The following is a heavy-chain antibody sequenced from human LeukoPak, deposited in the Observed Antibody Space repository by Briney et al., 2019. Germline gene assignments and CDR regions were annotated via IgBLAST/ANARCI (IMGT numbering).Heavy chain of an antibody. CDR1: GFTFSSYG. J-gene: IGHJ6*03. CDR2: IRYDGSNK. Sequence: GGSLRLSCAASGFTFSSYGMHWVRQAPGKGLEWVAFIRYDGSNKYYADSVKGRFTISRDNSKNTPYLQMNSLRAEDTAVYYCATNYYYYMDVWGKGTTVTISS. V-gene: IGHV3-30*02. CDR3: ATNYYYYMDV.